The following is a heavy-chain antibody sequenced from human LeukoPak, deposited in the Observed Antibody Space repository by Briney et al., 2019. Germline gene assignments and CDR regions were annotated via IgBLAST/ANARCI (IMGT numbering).Heavy chain of an antibody. CDR2: IYYSGST. D-gene: IGHD3-10*01. V-gene: IGHV4-59*08. Sequence: PSETLSLTCTVSGGSISSYYWSWIRQPPGKGLEGIGYIYYSGSTYYNPSLKSRVTISVDTSKNQFSLKLSSVTAADTAVYYCARHHIALMVAAFGIWGQGTMVTVSS. CDR3: ARHHIALMVAAFGI. CDR1: GGSISSYY. J-gene: IGHJ3*02.